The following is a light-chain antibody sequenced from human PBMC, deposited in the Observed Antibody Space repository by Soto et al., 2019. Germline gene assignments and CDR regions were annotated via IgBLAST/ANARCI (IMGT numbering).Light chain of an antibody. Sequence: QSVLTQPASVSESPGQSITISCTGTSSDIGSYNLVSWYQQHPGKAPKLMIYEGNKRPSGVSNRFSGSKSGNTASLTISGLQAEDEADYYCCSYARSNTSVVFGGGTKLTVL. V-gene: IGLV2-23*01. CDR3: CSYARSNTSVV. CDR2: EGN. J-gene: IGLJ2*01. CDR1: SSDIGSYNL.